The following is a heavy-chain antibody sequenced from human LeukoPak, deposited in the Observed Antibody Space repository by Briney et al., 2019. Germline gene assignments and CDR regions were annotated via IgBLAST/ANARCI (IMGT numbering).Heavy chain of an antibody. Sequence: PGGSLRLSCAASGFIFSNYWMTWVRHAPGKGLEWVATIKQDGGEKYYVDSVKGRFTISRDNAKNSLYLQMNSLRAEDTAVYYCAELGITMIGGVWGKGTTVTISS. D-gene: IGHD3-10*02. CDR2: IKQDGGEK. V-gene: IGHV3-7*01. J-gene: IGHJ6*04. CDR3: AELGITMIGGV. CDR1: GFIFSNYW.